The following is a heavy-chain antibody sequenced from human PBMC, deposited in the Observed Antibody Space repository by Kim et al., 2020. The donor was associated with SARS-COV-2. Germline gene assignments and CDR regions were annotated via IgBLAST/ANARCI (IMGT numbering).Heavy chain of an antibody. CDR2: IYYSGST. CDR3: ARQDYDILPEVGPQYYFDY. V-gene: IGHV4-39*01. Sequence: SETLSLTCTVSGGSISSSSYYWGWIRQPPGKGLEWIGSIYYSGSTYYNPSLKSRVTISVDTSKNQFSLKLSSVTAADTAVYYCARQDYDILPEVGPQYYFDYWGQGTLVTVSS. J-gene: IGHJ4*02. D-gene: IGHD3-9*01. CDR1: GGSISSSSYY.